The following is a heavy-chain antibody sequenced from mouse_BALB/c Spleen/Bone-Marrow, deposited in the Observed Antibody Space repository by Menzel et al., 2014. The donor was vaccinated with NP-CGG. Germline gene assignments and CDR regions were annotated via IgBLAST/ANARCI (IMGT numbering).Heavy chain of an antibody. CDR1: GYTFSNYW. CDR3: TTLARNNFDY. V-gene: IGHV1-5*01. Sequence: DVKLQESGTVLARPGAAVKMSCKASGYTFSNYWMHWIKQRPGQGLEWIGTIHPGNSDTTYNQKFKGKAKLTAVTSTSTAYMELRSLTNEDSAVYYCTTLARNNFDYWGQGTTLTVSS. CDR2: IHPGNSDT. J-gene: IGHJ2*01. D-gene: IGHD3-1*01.